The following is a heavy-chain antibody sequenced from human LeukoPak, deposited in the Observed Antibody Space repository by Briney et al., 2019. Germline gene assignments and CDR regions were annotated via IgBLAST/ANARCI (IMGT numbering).Heavy chain of an antibody. D-gene: IGHD3-3*01. V-gene: IGHV3-23*01. CDR3: AKFDHDFWSGYPDAFDI. CDR2: ISGSGGST. Sequence: PGGSLRLSCAASGFTFSSYWMSWVRQAPGKGLEWVSAISGSGGSTYYADSVKGRFTISRDNSKNTLYLQMNSLRAEDTAVYYCAKFDHDFWSGYPDAFDIWGQGTMVTVSS. J-gene: IGHJ3*02. CDR1: GFTFSSYW.